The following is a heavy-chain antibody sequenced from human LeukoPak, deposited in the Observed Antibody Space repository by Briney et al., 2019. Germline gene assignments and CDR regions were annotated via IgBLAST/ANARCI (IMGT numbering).Heavy chain of an antibody. CDR3: ARGTPSGALS. J-gene: IGHJ4*02. D-gene: IGHD6-25*01. Sequence: GGSLRLSCAVSGFIVSSNVMSWVRQAPGKGLEWVSIIYSDGSTYYADSVEGRFTISADNSKNTLYLQMNSLRAEDTAIYYCARGTPSGALSWGQRNLVTVSS. CDR2: IYSDGST. CDR1: GFIVSSNV. V-gene: IGHV3-66*01.